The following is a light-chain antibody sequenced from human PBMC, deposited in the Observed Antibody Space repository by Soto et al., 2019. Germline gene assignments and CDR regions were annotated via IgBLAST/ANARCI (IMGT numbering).Light chain of an antibody. CDR1: QSVSSSY. CDR2: GAS. Sequence: EIVLTQSPGTLSLSPGERATLSCRASQSVSSSYLAWNQQKPGQAPRLLIYGASIRATGIPDRFSGSGSGTDFTLTISSLEPEDFVVYYCQQYGSSPYTFGQGTKLEIK. CDR3: QQYGSSPYT. V-gene: IGKV3-20*01. J-gene: IGKJ2*01.